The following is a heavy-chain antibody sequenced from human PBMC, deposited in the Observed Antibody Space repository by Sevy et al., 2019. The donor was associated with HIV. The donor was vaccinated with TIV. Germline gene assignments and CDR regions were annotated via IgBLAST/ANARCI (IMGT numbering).Heavy chain of an antibody. CDR3: ARDVRNDFGGRENYYYYYGMDV. V-gene: IGHV3-11*04. D-gene: IGHD3-16*01. CDR2: ISSSGSTI. Sequence: GGSLRLSCAASGFTFSDYYMSWIRQAPGKGLEWVSYISSSGSTIYYADSVKGRFTISRDNAKNSLYLQMNSLRAEDTAVYYCARDVRNDFGGRENYYYYYGMDVWGQGTTVTVSS. CDR1: GFTFSDYY. J-gene: IGHJ6*02.